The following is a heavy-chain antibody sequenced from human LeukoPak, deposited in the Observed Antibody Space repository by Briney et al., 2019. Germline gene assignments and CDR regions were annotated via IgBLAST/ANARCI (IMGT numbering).Heavy chain of an antibody. CDR3: ARLAGVTMIVEGFDY. CDR1: GASINSNYW. J-gene: IGHJ4*02. D-gene: IGHD3-22*01. Sequence: SETLSLTCAVSGASINSNYWWSWVRQPPGKELEWIGEIYRSGSTNDNPSLKSRVTISVDKSKNQFSLKLSSVTAADTAVYYCARLAGVTMIVEGFDYWGQGTLVTVSS. V-gene: IGHV4-4*02. CDR2: IYRSGST.